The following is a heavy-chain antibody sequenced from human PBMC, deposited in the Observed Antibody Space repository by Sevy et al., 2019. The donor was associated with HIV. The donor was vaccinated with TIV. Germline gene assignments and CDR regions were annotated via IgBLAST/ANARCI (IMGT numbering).Heavy chain of an antibody. CDR3: ARDRSSGSYYYYYYMDV. CDR1: GYTFTSYG. CDR2: ISAYNGNT. D-gene: IGHD6-19*01. J-gene: IGHJ6*03. V-gene: IGHV1-18*04. Sequence: ASVKVSCKASGYTFTSYGISWVRQAPGQGLEWMGWISAYNGNTNYAQKLQGRATMTPDTSTSTAYMELRSLRSDDTAVYYCARDRSSGSYYYYYYMDVWGKGTTVTVSS.